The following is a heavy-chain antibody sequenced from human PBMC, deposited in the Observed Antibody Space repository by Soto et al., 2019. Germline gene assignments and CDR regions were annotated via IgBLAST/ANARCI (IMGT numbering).Heavy chain of an antibody. J-gene: IGHJ4*02. V-gene: IGHV3-21*01. CDR3: ARNTYYYGSGSYTNPFDY. Sequence: GGSLRLSCAASGFTFSSYSMNWVRQAPGKGLEWVSSISSSSSYIYYADSVKGRFTISRDNAKNSLYLQMNSLRAEDTAVYYCARNTYYYGSGSYTNPFDYWGQGTLVTVS. CDR2: ISSSSSYI. CDR1: GFTFSSYS. D-gene: IGHD3-10*01.